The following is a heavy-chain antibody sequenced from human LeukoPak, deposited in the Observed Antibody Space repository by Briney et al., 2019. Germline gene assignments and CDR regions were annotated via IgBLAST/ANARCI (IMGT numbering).Heavy chain of an antibody. Sequence: PGGSLRLSCAASGFTFSRYAMSWVRQAPGKGLEWVSAINNDGDNSFYADSVKGRFAISRDNSRNTLYLQMNSLRVEDTAVYYCAQQLGYCSGGSCYFTYWGQGTLVIVSS. CDR3: AQQLGYCSGGSCYFTY. J-gene: IGHJ4*02. CDR2: INNDGDNS. D-gene: IGHD2-15*01. CDR1: GFTFSRYA. V-gene: IGHV3-23*01.